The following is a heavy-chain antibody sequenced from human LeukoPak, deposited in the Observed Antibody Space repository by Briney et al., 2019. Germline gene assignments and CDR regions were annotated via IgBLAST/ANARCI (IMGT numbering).Heavy chain of an antibody. CDR1: GFTFSSYS. CDR2: ISSSSSYI. J-gene: IGHJ4*02. Sequence: GGSPRLSCAASGFTFSSYSMNWVRQAPGKGLEWVSSISSSSSYIYHADSVKGRFTISRDNAKNSLYPQMNSLSAEDTAVYYCARGSSWYGELAYWGQGTLVTVSS. V-gene: IGHV3-21*01. D-gene: IGHD6-13*01. CDR3: ARGSSWYGELAY.